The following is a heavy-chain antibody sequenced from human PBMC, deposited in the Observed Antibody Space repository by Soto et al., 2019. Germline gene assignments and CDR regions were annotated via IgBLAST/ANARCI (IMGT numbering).Heavy chain of an antibody. CDR2: ISRAGGS. D-gene: IGHD3-10*01. V-gene: IGHV4-34*01. CDR1: GVSFDGFL. J-gene: IGHJ4*02. Sequence: QVHLQQWGAGLLEPSETLSLTCAVSGVSFDGFLWTWIRQSPGKGMEWIGEISRAGGSNYNPSLNGRVTISLDTYKDQFSLRMRSVTDADTAVYYCASVLLWFGAVDYWGQGTPVTVSS. CDR3: ASVLLWFGAVDY.